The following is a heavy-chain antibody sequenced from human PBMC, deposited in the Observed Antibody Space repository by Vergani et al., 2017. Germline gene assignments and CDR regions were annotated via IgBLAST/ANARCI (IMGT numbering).Heavy chain of an antibody. D-gene: IGHD6-6*01. J-gene: IGHJ5*02. Sequence: EVQLLESGGGLVQPGGSLRLSCAASGFTFSSYAMSWVRQAPGKGLEWVSAISGSGGSTYYADSVKGRFTISRDNSKNTLYLQMNSLGAEDTAVYYCAKLGGKQLSRNWFDPWGQGTLVTVSS. CDR2: ISGSGGST. CDR3: AKLGGKQLSRNWFDP. V-gene: IGHV3-23*01. CDR1: GFTFSSYA.